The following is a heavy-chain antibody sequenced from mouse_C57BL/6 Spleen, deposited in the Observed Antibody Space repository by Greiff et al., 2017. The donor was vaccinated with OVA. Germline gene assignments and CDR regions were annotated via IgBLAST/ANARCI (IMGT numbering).Heavy chain of an antibody. CDR2: IRNKANGYTT. V-gene: IGHV7-3*01. Sequence: EVQRVESGGGLVQPGGSLSLSCAASGFTFTDYYMSWVRQPPGKALEWLGFIRNKANGYTTEYSASVKGRFTISRDNSQSILYLQMNALRAEDSATFYCARVATRYFDVWGTGTTVTVSS. CDR1: GFTFTDYY. D-gene: IGHD1-1*01. J-gene: IGHJ1*03. CDR3: ARVATRYFDV.